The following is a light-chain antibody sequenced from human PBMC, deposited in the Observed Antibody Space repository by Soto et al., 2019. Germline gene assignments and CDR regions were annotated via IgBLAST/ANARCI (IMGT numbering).Light chain of an antibody. Sequence: DIRMTQSPSSLSAAVGDRVTLTCRASQGIRNYLAWYQQKPGKAPKLLISAASTLQSGVPSRFSGSGSGTDFTLTISSLQPEDVATYYCQKYSSAPLTFCGGTKVEIK. J-gene: IGKJ4*01. V-gene: IGKV1-27*01. CDR3: QKYSSAPLT. CDR1: QGIRNY. CDR2: AAS.